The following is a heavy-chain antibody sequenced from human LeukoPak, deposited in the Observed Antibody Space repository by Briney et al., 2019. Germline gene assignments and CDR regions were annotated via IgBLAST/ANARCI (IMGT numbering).Heavy chain of an antibody. CDR3: ARDWDAMNNCFDP. CDR2: ISTNSDIR. J-gene: IGHJ5*02. CDR1: GYTFTNYG. V-gene: IGHV1-18*01. Sequence: ASVKVSCKASGYTFTNYGISWVRQAPGQGLEWMGWISTNSDIRAYAQTLQGRFTMTTDTATTTAYMELNNLTFDDTAVYYCARDWDAMNNCFDPWGQGTPVTVSS. D-gene: IGHD1-26*01.